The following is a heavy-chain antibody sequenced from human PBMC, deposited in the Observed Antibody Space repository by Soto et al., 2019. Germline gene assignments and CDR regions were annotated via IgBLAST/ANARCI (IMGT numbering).Heavy chain of an antibody. CDR1: GYPFTSYD. V-gene: IGHV1-8*01. CDR3: ARKTGAIRFGELLSRYYYYYGMDV. Sequence: EASVKVSCKASGYPFTSYDINWVRQATGQGLEWMGWMNHTSANTGYAQKFPGRVTMTRNTSISTAYMELSSMRSEDTAVYYCARKTGAIRFGELLSRYYYYYGMDVWGQGTTVTVSS. CDR2: MNHTSANT. D-gene: IGHD3-10*01. J-gene: IGHJ6*02.